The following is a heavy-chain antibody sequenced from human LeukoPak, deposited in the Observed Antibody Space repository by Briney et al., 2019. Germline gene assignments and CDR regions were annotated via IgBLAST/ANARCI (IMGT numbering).Heavy chain of an antibody. D-gene: IGHD6-13*01. CDR2: ISSSGSTI. CDR3: AKVRYSSSWIFDY. J-gene: IGHJ4*02. Sequence: PGGSLRLSCAASGFTFSSYEMNWVRQAPGKGLEWVSYISSSGSTIYYADSVKGRFTISRDNSKNTLYLQMNSLRAEDTAVYYCAKVRYSSSWIFDYWGQGTLVTVSS. CDR1: GFTFSSYE. V-gene: IGHV3-48*03.